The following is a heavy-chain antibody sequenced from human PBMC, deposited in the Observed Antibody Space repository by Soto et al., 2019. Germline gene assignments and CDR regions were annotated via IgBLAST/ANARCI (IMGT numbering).Heavy chain of an antibody. Sequence: QLQLQESGPGLVKPSQTLSLACTVSGGSFSSGGYYRSWIRQLPGKGLEWIGYIYYSGSTYYNPSLKSRFTISLDTSKNQFSLKLSSVTAADTAVYYCAIATSFSGHHGYWGQGTLVTVSS. V-gene: IGHV4-31*03. CDR2: IYYSGST. D-gene: IGHD2-8*02. J-gene: IGHJ4*02. CDR1: GGSFSSGGYY. CDR3: AIATSFSGHHGY.